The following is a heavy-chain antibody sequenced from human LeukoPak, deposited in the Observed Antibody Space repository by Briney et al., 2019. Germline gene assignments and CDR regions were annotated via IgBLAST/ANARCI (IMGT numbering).Heavy chain of an antibody. CDR3: ARFGYVFPRYYYYGMDV. Sequence: ASVKVSCKASGYTFTSYYMHWVRQAPGQGLEWMGIINPSGGSTSYAQEFQGRVTMTRDTSTSTVYMELSSLRSEDTAVYYCARFGYVFPRYYYYGMDVWGQGTTVTVSS. J-gene: IGHJ6*02. CDR2: INPSGGST. V-gene: IGHV1-46*03. D-gene: IGHD5-12*01. CDR1: GYTFTSYY.